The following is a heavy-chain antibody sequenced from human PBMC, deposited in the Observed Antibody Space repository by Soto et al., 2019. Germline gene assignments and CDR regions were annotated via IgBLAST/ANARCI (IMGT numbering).Heavy chain of an antibody. D-gene: IGHD6-13*01. CDR2: IDPSDSYT. CDR3: ARGKSSSSDACDI. Sequence: PGAALKISCKGSGYSFTRYWSSRLRQMPGKGLEWMGRIDPSDSYTNYSPSFQGHVTISADKSISAAYLQWSSLKASDTAMYYCARGKSSSSDACDIWGQGTMVTVSS. J-gene: IGHJ3*02. CDR1: GYSFTRYW. V-gene: IGHV5-10-1*01.